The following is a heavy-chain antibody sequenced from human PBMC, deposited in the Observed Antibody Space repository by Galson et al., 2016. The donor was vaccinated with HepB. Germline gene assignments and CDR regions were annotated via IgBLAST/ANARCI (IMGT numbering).Heavy chain of an antibody. CDR1: GFTYNPHG. CDR2: ISASGAGT. D-gene: IGHD1-26*01. CDR3: AKSYSTAYYSAWDY. Sequence: SLRLSCAASGFTYNPHGMDWARQAPGKGLEWVSGISASGAGTYYADSVKGRFTISRDNSKNTLHLQMNSLRVEDTAVYYCAKSYSTAYYSAWDYWGQGTLGTVSS. V-gene: IGHV3-23*01. J-gene: IGHJ4*02.